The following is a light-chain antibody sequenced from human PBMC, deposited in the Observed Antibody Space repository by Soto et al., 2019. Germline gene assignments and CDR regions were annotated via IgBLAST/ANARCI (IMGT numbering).Light chain of an antibody. CDR2: DAS. V-gene: IGKV1-33*01. Sequence: DIQMTQSPSSLSASVGDRVTITCQASQNINIYLNLYQQSPGRAPKLLIYDASSFEKGVPSRFSGTGSGTHYTLTISSLQPEDIATYYCQPYDDLPFTFGPGTKVYIK. J-gene: IGKJ3*01. CDR3: QPYDDLPFT. CDR1: QNINIY.